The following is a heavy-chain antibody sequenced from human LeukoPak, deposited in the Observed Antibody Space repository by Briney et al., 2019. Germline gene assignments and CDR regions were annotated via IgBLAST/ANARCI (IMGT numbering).Heavy chain of an antibody. J-gene: IGHJ6*03. CDR1: GYIFTTYW. CDR2: IYPGDSDT. V-gene: IGHV5-51*01. CDR3: ARALEEGYYYMDV. Sequence: GESLKISCEGSGYIFTTYWIGWVRQMPGKGLEWMGIIYPGDSDTRYSPSFQGQVTISADKSISTAYLQWSSLKASDTAMYYCARALEEGYYYMDVWGKGTTVTVSS. D-gene: IGHD3-16*01.